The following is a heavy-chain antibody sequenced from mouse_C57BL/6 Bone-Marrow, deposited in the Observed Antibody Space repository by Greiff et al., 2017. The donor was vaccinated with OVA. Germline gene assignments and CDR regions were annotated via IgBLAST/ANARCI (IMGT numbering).Heavy chain of an antibody. D-gene: IGHD6-1*01. CDR1: GFTFSSYG. CDR3: ARHGSPFAY. Sequence: EVQLVESGGDLVKPGGSLKLSCAASGFTFSSYGMSWVRQTPDKRLEWVATISSGGSYTYYPDSVKGRFTISRDNAKNTLYLQMSSLKSEDTAMYYCARHGSPFAYWGQGTLVTVSA. J-gene: IGHJ3*01. V-gene: IGHV5-6*01. CDR2: ISSGGSYT.